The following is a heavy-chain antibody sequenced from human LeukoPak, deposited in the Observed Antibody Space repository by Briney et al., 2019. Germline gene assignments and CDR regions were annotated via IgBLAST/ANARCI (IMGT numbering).Heavy chain of an antibody. CDR3: ARTELSGYYTYYFDY. D-gene: IGHD3-3*01. CDR2: TYYSGST. J-gene: IGHJ4*02. CDR1: GGSISSSSYY. Sequence: SETLSLTCTVSGGSISSSSYYWGWIRQPPGKGLEWIGSTYYSGSTYYNPSLKSRVTISVDTSKNQFSLKLSSVTAADTAVYYCARTELSGYYTYYFDYWGQGTLVTVSS. V-gene: IGHV4-39*01.